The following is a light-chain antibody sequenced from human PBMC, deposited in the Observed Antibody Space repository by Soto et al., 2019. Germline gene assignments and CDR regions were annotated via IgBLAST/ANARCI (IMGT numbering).Light chain of an antibody. V-gene: IGKV3-11*01. CDR2: GVS. Sequence: EIVLTQSPATLSLSPGERATLSCRASQSLNTFLAWYQQKPGLPPRLLIYGVSNRATGIPARFSGSESGTDFTLTISSLEPEDFAVYYCQQRSVRPWTCGQGTKVEIK. CDR3: QQRSVRPWT. J-gene: IGKJ1*01. CDR1: QSLNTF.